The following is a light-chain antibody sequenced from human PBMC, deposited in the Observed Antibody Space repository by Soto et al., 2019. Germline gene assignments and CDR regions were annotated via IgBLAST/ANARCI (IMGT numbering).Light chain of an antibody. J-gene: IGLJ1*01. V-gene: IGLV2-14*01. Sequence: QSALTQPASVSGSPGQSIAISCTGTSSDVGAYNYVSWYQQHPGKAPKLMIYDVSHRPSGASDRFSGSKSGNTASLTISGLQPEDEADYYCTPYTSSSTYVFGTGTKVTVL. CDR1: SSDVGAYNY. CDR2: DVS. CDR3: TPYTSSSTYV.